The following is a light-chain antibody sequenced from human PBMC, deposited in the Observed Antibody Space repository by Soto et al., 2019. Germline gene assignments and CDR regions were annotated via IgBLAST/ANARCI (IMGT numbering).Light chain of an antibody. V-gene: IGLV2-14*01. CDR2: DVS. Sequence: QSVLTQPASVSGSPGQSITISCTGTSSDVGGYNYVSWYQQHPGKAPKLMICDVSNRPSGVSNRFSGSKSGNTASLTISGLQAEDEADYYCSSYTSSSTLCVFGTGTKVTVL. J-gene: IGLJ1*01. CDR3: SSYTSSSTLCV. CDR1: SSDVGGYNY.